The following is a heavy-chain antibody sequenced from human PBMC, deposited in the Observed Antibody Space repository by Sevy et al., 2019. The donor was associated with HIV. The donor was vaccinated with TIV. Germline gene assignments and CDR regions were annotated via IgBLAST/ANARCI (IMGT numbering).Heavy chain of an antibody. D-gene: IGHD6-19*01. CDR1: GDSITRSAYY. CDR2: ISSSGST. J-gene: IGHJ4*02. V-gene: IGHV4-39*01. CDR3: ERRSAGQWLTVYYFAS. Sequence: SETLSLTCSVSGDSITRSAYYWAWIRQPPGKGLEWIGSISSSGSTYHNASLKGRLTMAVDTSKSPFSLSLESVNAADPAVYYCERRSAGQWLTVYYFASWGQGTLVTASS.